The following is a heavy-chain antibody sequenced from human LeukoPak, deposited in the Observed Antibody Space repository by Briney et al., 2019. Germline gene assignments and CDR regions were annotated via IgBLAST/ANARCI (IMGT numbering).Heavy chain of an antibody. CDR3: ARGRIAVAGTYYYYMDV. CDR1: GYTFTSYD. V-gene: IGHV1-8*03. CDR2: MNPNSGNT. J-gene: IGHJ6*03. Sequence: ASVKVSCKASGYTFTSYDINWVRQATGQGLEWMGWMNPNSGNTGYAQKFQGRVTITRNTSISTAYMELSSLRSEDTAVYYCARGRIAVAGTYYYYMDVWGKGTTVTVSS. D-gene: IGHD6-19*01.